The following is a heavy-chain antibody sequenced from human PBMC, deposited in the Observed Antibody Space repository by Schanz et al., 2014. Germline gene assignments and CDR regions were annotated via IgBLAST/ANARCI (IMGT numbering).Heavy chain of an antibody. V-gene: IGHV3-23*04. D-gene: IGHD6-19*01. CDR3: ASDLISSGWYG. J-gene: IGHJ4*02. Sequence: VQLVESGGGLVKPGGSLRLSCAASGFTFSSYTMNWVRQAPGKGLEWVSAISGSGGSTVYADSVKGRFTISRDNAKNSLYLQMNSLRVEDTAVYYCASDLISSGWYGWGQGTLVTVSS. CDR1: GFTFSSYT. CDR2: ISGSGGST.